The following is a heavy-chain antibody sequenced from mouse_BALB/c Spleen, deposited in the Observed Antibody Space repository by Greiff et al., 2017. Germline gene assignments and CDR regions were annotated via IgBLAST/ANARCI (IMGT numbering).Heavy chain of an antibody. CDR3: ARDQKGLTGGFAY. V-gene: IGHV5-4*02. CDR1: GFTFSDYY. D-gene: IGHD4-1*01. J-gene: IGHJ3*01. Sequence: EVMLVESGGGLVKPGGSLKLSCAASGFTFSDYYMYWVRQTPEKRLEWVATISDGGSYTYYPDSVKGRFTISRDNAKNNLYLQMSSLKSEDTAMYYCARDQKGLTGGFAYWGQGTLVTVSA. CDR2: ISDGGSYT.